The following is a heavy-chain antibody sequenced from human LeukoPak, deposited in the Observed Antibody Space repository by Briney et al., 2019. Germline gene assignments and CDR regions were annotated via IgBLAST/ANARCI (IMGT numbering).Heavy chain of an antibody. CDR2: IDYSGKT. V-gene: IGHV4-31*03. D-gene: IGHD1-26*01. Sequence: SETLSLTCTVSGGSITSGGYYWTWIRQHPGKGPEWFGYIDYSGKTYYKPSLKSRVAISLHTSTSQFSLQLTSVTAADTGVYYCARGMTATHQRSSVAFDIWGQGTVVTVSS. J-gene: IGHJ3*02. CDR3: ARGMTATHQRSSVAFDI. CDR1: GGSITSGGYY.